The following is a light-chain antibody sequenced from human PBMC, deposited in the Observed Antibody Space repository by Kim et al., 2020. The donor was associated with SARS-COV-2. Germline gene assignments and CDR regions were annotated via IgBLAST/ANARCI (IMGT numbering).Light chain of an antibody. CDR2: EVS. V-gene: IGLV2-8*01. CDR1: SSDVGGYNY. Sequence: GPSVHISCTGTSSDVGGYNYVSWYQQHPGTAPKLMIYEVSKRPSGAPDRFSGSKSGNTASLPVSGLQAEDEADYYCSSYAGSNNLVFGGGTQLTVL. CDR3: SSYAGSNNLV. J-gene: IGLJ2*01.